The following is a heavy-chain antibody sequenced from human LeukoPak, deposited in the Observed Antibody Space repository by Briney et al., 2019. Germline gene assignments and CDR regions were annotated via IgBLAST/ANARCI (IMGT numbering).Heavy chain of an antibody. CDR2: ISGSGGST. D-gene: IGHD4-17*01. Sequence: GSLLLSCAASGFTFGSYAMSWVRQAPGKGLEWVSAISGSGGSTYYADSVKGRFTISRDNSKNTLYLQMNSLRAEDTAVYYCAKDGSYGDYRSYFDYWGQGTLVTVSS. CDR3: AKDGSYGDYRSYFDY. V-gene: IGHV3-23*01. J-gene: IGHJ4*02. CDR1: GFTFGSYA.